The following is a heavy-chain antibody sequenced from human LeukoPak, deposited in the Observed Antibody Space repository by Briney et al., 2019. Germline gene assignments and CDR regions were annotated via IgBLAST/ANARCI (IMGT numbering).Heavy chain of an antibody. Sequence: AGGSLRLSCAASGFTFSSYAMSWVRQAPGKGLEWVGRIKSKTDGGTTDYAAPVKGRFTISRDDSKNTLYLQMSSLKTEDTAVYYCTTGRDPTQLVDSRAFDIWGQGTMVTVSS. V-gene: IGHV3-15*01. CDR2: IKSKTDGGTT. CDR3: TTGRDPTQLVDSRAFDI. J-gene: IGHJ3*02. CDR1: GFTFSSYA. D-gene: IGHD6-6*01.